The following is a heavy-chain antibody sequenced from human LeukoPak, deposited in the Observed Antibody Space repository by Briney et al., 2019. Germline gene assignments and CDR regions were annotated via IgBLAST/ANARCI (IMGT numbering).Heavy chain of an antibody. D-gene: IGHD5-18*01. Sequence: GESLKISCKGSGYSFTSYWIGWVRQMPGKGLEWMGIIYPGDSDARYSPSFQGQVTISADKSISTAYLQWSSLKASDTAMYYCARGGYSYGLITYFDYSGQGTLVTVSS. V-gene: IGHV5-51*01. CDR3: ARGGYSYGLITYFDY. CDR2: IYPGDSDA. CDR1: GYSFTSYW. J-gene: IGHJ4*02.